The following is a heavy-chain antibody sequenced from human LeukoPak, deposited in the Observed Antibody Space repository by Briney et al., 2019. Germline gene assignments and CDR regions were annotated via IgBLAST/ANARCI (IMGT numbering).Heavy chain of an antibody. D-gene: IGHD5-24*01. CDR3: ATTRGSYYYYYVDV. CDR2: IIPIFGTA. Sequence: SVNVSCKASGGTFSSYAISWVRQAPGQGLEWMGRIIPIFGTANYAQKFQGRVTIITDESTSTAYMELSSLRSEDTAVYYCATTRGSYYYYYVDVWGKGTTVTVSS. J-gene: IGHJ6*03. CDR1: GGTFSSYA. V-gene: IGHV1-69*05.